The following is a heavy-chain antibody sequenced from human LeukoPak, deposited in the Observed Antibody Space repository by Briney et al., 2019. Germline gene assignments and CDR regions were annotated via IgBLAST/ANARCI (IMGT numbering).Heavy chain of an antibody. V-gene: IGHV3-30-3*01. CDR3: ARDIYYYGSEYYYYGMDV. CDR2: ISYDGSNK. D-gene: IGHD3-10*01. Sequence: QPGRSLRLSCAASGFTFSSYAMHWVRQAPGKGLEWVAVISYDGSNKYYADSVKGRFTISRDNSKNTLYLQMNSLRAEDTAVYYCARDIYYYGSEYYYYGMDVWGQGTTVTVSS. CDR1: GFTFSSYA. J-gene: IGHJ6*02.